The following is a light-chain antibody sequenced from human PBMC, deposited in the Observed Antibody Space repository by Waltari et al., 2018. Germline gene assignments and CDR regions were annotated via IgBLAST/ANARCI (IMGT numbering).Light chain of an antibody. CDR1: NIGSRS. Sequence: SNALTQPPSVSVAPGETARITCGGNNIGSRSVPWYQRKPGQAPVLVIYFDSGRPSGIPERFSGSNSGNTATLTITRVEAGDEADYFCQVWDTSSNHPYVFGTGTKVTVL. CDR2: FDS. V-gene: IGLV3-21*04. CDR3: QVWDTSSNHPYV. J-gene: IGLJ1*01.